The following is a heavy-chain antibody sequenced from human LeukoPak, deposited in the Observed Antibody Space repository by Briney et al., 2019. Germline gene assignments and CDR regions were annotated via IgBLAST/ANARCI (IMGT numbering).Heavy chain of an antibody. V-gene: IGHV4-59*01. J-gene: IGHJ5*02. Sequence: SETLFLTCTVSGGSISSYYWSWIRQPPGKGLEWIGYIYYSGSTNYNPSLKSRVTISVDTSKNQFSLKLSSVTAADTAVYYCARVGVEMATTSCNWFDPWGQGTLVTVSS. CDR2: IYYSGST. CDR1: GGSISSYY. CDR3: ARVGVEMATTSCNWFDP. D-gene: IGHD5-24*01.